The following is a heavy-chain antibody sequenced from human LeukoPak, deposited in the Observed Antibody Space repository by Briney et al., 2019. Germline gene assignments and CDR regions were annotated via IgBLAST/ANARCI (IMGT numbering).Heavy chain of an antibody. J-gene: IGHJ5*02. CDR2: ISSSGSTI. V-gene: IGHV3-11*04. D-gene: IGHD1-26*01. CDR3: ARDSPLIVGATRGNWFDP. Sequence: AGGSLRLSCAASGFTFSDYYMSRIRQAPGKGLEWVSYISSSGSTIYYADSVKGRFTISRDNAKNSLYLQMNSLRAEDTAVYYCARDSPLIVGATRGNWFDPWGQGTLVSVSS. CDR1: GFTFSDYY.